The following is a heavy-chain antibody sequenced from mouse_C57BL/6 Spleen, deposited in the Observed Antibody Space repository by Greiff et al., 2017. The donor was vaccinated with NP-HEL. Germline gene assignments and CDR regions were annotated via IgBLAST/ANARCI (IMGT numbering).Heavy chain of an antibody. CDR3: ARPYGSRHYFDY. D-gene: IGHD1-1*01. CDR2: IYPGSGST. V-gene: IGHV1-55*01. J-gene: IGHJ2*01. CDR1: GYTFTSYW. Sequence: VQLQQSGAELVKPGASVKMSCKASGYTFTSYWITWVKQRPGQGLEWIGDIYPGSGSTNYNEKFKSKATLTVDTSSSTASMHLSSLKSEDSAVYYCARPYGSRHYFDYWGQGTTLTVSS.